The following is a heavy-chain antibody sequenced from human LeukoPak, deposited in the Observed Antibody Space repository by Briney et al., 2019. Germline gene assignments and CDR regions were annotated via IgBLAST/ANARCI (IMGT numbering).Heavy chain of an antibody. V-gene: IGHV1-8*02. D-gene: IGHD6-13*01. CDR1: GYTFTSYD. CDR2: MNPNSGNT. J-gene: IGHJ4*02. Sequence: ASVKVSRKASGYTFTSYDINWVRQATGQGLEWMGWMNPNSGNTGYAQKFQGRVTMTEDTSTDTAYMELSSLRSEDTAVYYCATVGSSWRYWGQGTLVTVSS. CDR3: ATVGSSWRY.